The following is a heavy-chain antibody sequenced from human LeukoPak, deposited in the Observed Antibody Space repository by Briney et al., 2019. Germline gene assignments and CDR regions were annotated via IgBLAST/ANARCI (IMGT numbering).Heavy chain of an antibody. CDR3: ARERRELLRVFVY. D-gene: IGHD1-26*01. V-gene: IGHV1-2*06. CDR2: INPNSGGT. CDR1: GYTFTGNY. Sequence: ASVKVSCKASGYTFTGNYMHWVRQAPGQGLEWMGRINPNSGGTNYAQKFRGRVSMTRETSISTAYMELSRLRSDDTAVYYCARERRELLRVFVYWGQGTLVTVSS. J-gene: IGHJ4*02.